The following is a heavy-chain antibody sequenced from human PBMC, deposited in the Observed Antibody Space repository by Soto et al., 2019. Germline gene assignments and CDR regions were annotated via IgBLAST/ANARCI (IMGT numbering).Heavy chain of an antibody. CDR3: ARDPTESYDYVWGSYRPDAFDI. CDR2: IIPIFGTA. Sequence: ASVKVSCKASGGTFSSYAISWVRQAPGQGLEWMGGIIPIFGTANYAQKFQGRVTITADESTSTAYMELSSLRSEDTAVYYCARDPTESYDYVWGSYRPDAFDIWGQGTMVTVSS. J-gene: IGHJ3*02. D-gene: IGHD3-16*02. V-gene: IGHV1-69*13. CDR1: GGTFSSYA.